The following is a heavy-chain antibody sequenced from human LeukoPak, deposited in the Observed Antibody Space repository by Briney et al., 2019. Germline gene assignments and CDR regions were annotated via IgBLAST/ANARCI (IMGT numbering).Heavy chain of an antibody. CDR1: GFGFISYA. CDR3: AKVASSCSSTSCYMDALDI. V-gene: IGHV3-23*01. CDR2: ISGSGDST. Sequence: GGSLRLSCGASGFGFISYAMSWVRQAPGKGLEWVSGISGSGDSTYYAGSVKGRFTLSRDNSKNTVYLQMNSLRAEDTAVYYCAKVASSCSSTSCYMDALDIWGQGTMVTVSS. D-gene: IGHD2-2*02. J-gene: IGHJ3*02.